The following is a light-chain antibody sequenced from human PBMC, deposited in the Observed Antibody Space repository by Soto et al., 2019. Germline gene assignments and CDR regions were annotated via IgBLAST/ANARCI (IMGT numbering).Light chain of an antibody. CDR3: SAYTARSTLV. V-gene: IGLV2-14*01. Sequence: QSALTQPASVSGSAGQSITISCSGTMRDVGAYNLVSWYQQHPGTAPKLIIYEVRNRPSGISSLFSGSRSSNTASLTSSGRQAEDEGYYYGSAYTARSTLVFGGGTKLTVL. CDR1: MRDVGAYNL. J-gene: IGLJ3*02. CDR2: EVR.